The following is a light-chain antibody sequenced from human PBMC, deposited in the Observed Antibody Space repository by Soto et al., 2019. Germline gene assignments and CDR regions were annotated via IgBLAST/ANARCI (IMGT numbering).Light chain of an antibody. CDR3: QQYNNWPPWT. CDR2: GAS. Sequence: VMTQSPAALSVSPGERATLSCRASQSVSSNYLGWYQQKPGQAPRLLIYGASTRATGAPARFSGSGSGTEFTLTISSLQSEDLAVYYCQQYNNWPPWTFGQGTKVDI. V-gene: IGKV3-15*01. CDR1: QSVSSN. J-gene: IGKJ1*01.